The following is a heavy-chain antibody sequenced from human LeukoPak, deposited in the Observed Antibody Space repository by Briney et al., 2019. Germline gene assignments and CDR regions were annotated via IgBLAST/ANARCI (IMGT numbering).Heavy chain of an antibody. D-gene: IGHD6-13*01. Sequence: SETLSLTCTVSGDSMNSHYWNWIRQPPGKGLEWIGFIYHTGNTDYNPSLKSRVTISIDKSKNQFSLNLTSVTAADTAIYYCANSFIAAEATRFFDYWGQGALVTVSS. CDR3: ANSFIAAEATRFFDY. J-gene: IGHJ4*02. CDR1: GDSMNSHY. CDR2: IYHTGNT. V-gene: IGHV4-59*11.